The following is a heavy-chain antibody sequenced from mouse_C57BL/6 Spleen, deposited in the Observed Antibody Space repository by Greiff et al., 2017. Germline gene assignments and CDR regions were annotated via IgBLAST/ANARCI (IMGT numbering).Heavy chain of an antibody. CDR2: IDPENGDT. Sequence: EVMLVESGAELVRPGASVKLSCTASGFNIKDDYMHWVKQRPEQGLEWIGWIDPENGDTEYASKFQGKATITADTSSNTAYLQLSSLTSEDTAVYYCTRGSFHWYFDVWGTGTTATVSS. D-gene: IGHD1-1*02. CDR3: TRGSFHWYFDV. V-gene: IGHV14-4*01. CDR1: GFNIKDDY. J-gene: IGHJ1*03.